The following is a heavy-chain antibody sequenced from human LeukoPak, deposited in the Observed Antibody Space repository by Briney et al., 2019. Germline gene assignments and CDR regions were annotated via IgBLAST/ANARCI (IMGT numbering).Heavy chain of an antibody. D-gene: IGHD2-2*01. V-gene: IGHV4-39*01. CDR1: GGSISSSSYY. CDR3: AEGYCSSTSCYGLSSSSYYFDY. Sequence: PSETLSLTCTVSGGSISSSSYYWGWIRQPPRKRLEWIGSIYYSGSTYHIPSLKSRVTISVDTSKNQFSLKLSSVTAADTAVYYGAEGYCSSTSCYGLSSSSYYFDYWGQGTLVTVSS. J-gene: IGHJ4*02. CDR2: IYYSGST.